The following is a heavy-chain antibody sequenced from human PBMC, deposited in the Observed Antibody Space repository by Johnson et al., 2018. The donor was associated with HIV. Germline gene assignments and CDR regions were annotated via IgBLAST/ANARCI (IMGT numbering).Heavy chain of an antibody. J-gene: IGHJ3*02. Sequence: EQLVESGGGVVQPGRSLRLSCAASGFTFSDVWMTWVRQAPGRGLEWLGRIKTKTEGGTTDYAAPVKGRFTISRDDSINTVDLQMNSLKSEDMAVYYCTTGDCSGGSCHAFDIWGQGTMVTVSS. CDR3: TTGDCSGGSCHAFDI. D-gene: IGHD2-15*01. V-gene: IGHV3-15*01. CDR1: GFTFSDVW. CDR2: IKTKTEGGTT.